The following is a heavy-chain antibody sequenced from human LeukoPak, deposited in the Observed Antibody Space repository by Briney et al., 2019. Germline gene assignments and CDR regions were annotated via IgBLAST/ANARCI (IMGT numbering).Heavy chain of an antibody. CDR3: ARSSRRVGASTPYYYYFYMDV. J-gene: IGHJ6*03. CDR1: GFTFSSYA. V-gene: IGHV3-23*01. CDR2: VSTSGGTT. Sequence: GGSLRLSCVASGFTFSSYALSWGRQAPGKGLEWVSSVSTSGGTTYSADSVKGRFTISRDNSKNTLYLQMNSLRAEDTAVFYCARSSRRVGASTPYYYYFYMDVWGKGTTVTVSS. D-gene: IGHD1-26*01.